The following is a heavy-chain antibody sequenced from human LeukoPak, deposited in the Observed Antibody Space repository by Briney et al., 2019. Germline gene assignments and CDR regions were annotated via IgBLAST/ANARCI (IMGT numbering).Heavy chain of an antibody. CDR2: IYRSGST. J-gene: IGHJ4*02. CDR1: GYSINSGYY. V-gene: IGHV4-38-2*02. D-gene: IGHD3-10*02. Sequence: SETLSLTCTVSGYSINSGYYWVWIRQPPGKGLEWIGSIYRSGSTNYNPSLKSRVTISVDTSKNQFSLKLSSVTAADTAVYYCAREGTMCQFGYWGQGTLVTVSS. CDR3: AREGTMCQFGY.